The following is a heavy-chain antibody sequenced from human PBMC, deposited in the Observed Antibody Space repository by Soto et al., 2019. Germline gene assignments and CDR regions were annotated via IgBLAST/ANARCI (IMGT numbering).Heavy chain of an antibody. CDR1: GLTFSGYG. Sequence: EVQLLESGGGLVQPGGSLRLSCAASGLTFSGYGMSWVRQAPGTGLEWVSAISGSGSTTYYADSVKGGFTISRDDSKNILFLQMNSLRAEDTAVYYCVTRSRGLQSSPPRLDSWGQGTLVTVSS. J-gene: IGHJ4*02. V-gene: IGHV3-23*01. CDR3: VTRSRGLQSSPPRLDS. D-gene: IGHD4-4*01. CDR2: ISGSGSTT.